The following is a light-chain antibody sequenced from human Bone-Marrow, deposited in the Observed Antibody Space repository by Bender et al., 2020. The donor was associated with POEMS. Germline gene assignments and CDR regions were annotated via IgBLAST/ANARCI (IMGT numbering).Light chain of an antibody. CDR2: EVS. CDR3: TSYSSSDTLL. J-gene: IGLJ2*01. Sequence: QPALAQPASMSGSPGQSITISCTGTRSDVGGYNYVSWYRQHPGEAPKLMIYEVSNRPSGVSIRFSGSKSGNTASLTISGLQAEDEADYYCTSYSSSDTLLFGGGTKLTVL. CDR1: RSDVGGYNY. V-gene: IGLV2-14*01.